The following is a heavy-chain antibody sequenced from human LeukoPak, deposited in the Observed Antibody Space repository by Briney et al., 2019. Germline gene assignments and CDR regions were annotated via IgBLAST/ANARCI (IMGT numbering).Heavy chain of an antibody. V-gene: IGHV4-4*02. D-gene: IGHD1-26*01. CDR3: ARDFIVGATNWFDP. CDR1: GGSISSSNW. CDR2: IFPGGST. Sequence: PSETLSLTCAVSGGSISSSNWWSWVRQPPGKGLEWIGQIFPGGSTTYSPSLKSRVTMSVDTSQNQFSLKLTSVTAADTAVYYCARDFIVGATNWFDPWGQGTLVTVSS. J-gene: IGHJ5*02.